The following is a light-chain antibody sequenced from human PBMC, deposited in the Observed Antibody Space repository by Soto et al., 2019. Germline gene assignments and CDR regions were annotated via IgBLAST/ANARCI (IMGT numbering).Light chain of an antibody. CDR2: GAS. CDR3: QHYNNWPPWT. J-gene: IGKJ1*01. Sequence: EIVMTQSPATLSVSPGERATLSCRASQSISSNLAWYQQKPVQAPRLLIYGASTRATGIPARFSGSGSGTEFPLTISSLQSEDFAVSYCQHYNNWPPWTFGQGTKVEIK. CDR1: QSISSN. V-gene: IGKV3-15*01.